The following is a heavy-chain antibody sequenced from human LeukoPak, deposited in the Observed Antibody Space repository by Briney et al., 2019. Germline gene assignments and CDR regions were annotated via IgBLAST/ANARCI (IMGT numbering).Heavy chain of an antibody. J-gene: IGHJ3*02. D-gene: IGHD3-22*01. Sequence: SVKVSCKASGGTFSSYAISWVRQAPGQGLEWMGGIIPIFGTANYAQKFQGRVTITADKSTSTAYMELSSLRSEDTAVYYCASTHDSSGYPLSGAFDIWGQGTMVTVSS. CDR2: IIPIFGTA. CDR3: ASTHDSSGYPLSGAFDI. V-gene: IGHV1-69*06. CDR1: GGTFSSYA.